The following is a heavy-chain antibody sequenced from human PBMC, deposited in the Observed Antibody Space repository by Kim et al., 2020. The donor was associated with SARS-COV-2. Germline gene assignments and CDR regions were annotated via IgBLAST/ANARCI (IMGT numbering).Heavy chain of an antibody. CDR3: AKMVIMDGYNYFYYYAMDV. CDR1: GFTFDTYA. D-gene: IGHD2-21*01. CDR2: ISGGAVNK. Sequence: GGSLRLSCVASGFTFDTYAMSWVRQAPGKGLEWVSVISGGAVNKFYADSVRGRFTISRDKSNNMLYLQMNSLRDEDTALYYCAKMVIMDGYNYFYYYAMDVWGQGTTVTVSS. V-gene: IGHV3-23*01. J-gene: IGHJ6*02.